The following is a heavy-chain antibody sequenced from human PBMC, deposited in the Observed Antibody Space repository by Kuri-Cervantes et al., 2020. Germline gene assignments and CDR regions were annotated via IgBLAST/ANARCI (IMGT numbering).Heavy chain of an antibody. Sequence: GESLKISCAASGFTFSSHEMNWVRQAPGKGLEWVANIKRDGSQKYSVDSVKGRFAISRDNAKHSLYLQMNSLRVEDTAVYYCARESDTTDFWSGYNLWGQGTLVTVSS. D-gene: IGHD3-3*01. CDR1: GFTFSSHE. J-gene: IGHJ4*02. CDR2: IKRDGSQK. V-gene: IGHV3-7*01. CDR3: ARESDTTDFWSGYNL.